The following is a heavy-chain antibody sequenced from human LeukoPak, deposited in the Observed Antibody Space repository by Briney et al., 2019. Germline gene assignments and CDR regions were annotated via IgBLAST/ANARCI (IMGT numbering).Heavy chain of an antibody. D-gene: IGHD6-13*01. J-gene: IGHJ4*02. V-gene: IGHV5-51*03. Sequence: GESLKISCKGSGYNFPNHWIGWVRQMPGKGLEWMGIIYPGDSDTRYSPSFQGQVTISADKSITTAYLQWSSLKASDTAIYYCARPLVGTGYSSSRYFNYWGQGTLVTVSS. CDR1: GYNFPNHW. CDR3: ARPLVGTGYSSSRYFNY. CDR2: IYPGDSDT.